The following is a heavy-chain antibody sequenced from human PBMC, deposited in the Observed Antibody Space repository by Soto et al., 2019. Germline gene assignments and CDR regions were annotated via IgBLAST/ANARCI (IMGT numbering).Heavy chain of an antibody. CDR2: ISGSGGST. D-gene: IGHD3-22*01. Sequence: GGSLRLSCAASGFTFSSYAMSWVRQAPGKGLEWVSAISGSGGSTYYADSVKGRFTISRDNSKNTLYLQMNSLRAEDTAVYYCAKDAPMYYYDNSGYFDYWGQGTLVTVSS. V-gene: IGHV3-23*01. CDR3: AKDAPMYYYDNSGYFDY. CDR1: GFTFSSYA. J-gene: IGHJ4*02.